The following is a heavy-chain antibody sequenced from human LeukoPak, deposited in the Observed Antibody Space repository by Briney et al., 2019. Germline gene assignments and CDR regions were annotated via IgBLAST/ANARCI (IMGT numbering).Heavy chain of an antibody. V-gene: IGHV3-48*01. CDR1: GFTFSSYS. D-gene: IGHD6-13*01. J-gene: IGHJ4*02. CDR2: ISSSSSTI. CDR3: ARVEMAAAGTSFDY. Sequence: GGSLRLSCAASGFTFSSYSMNWVRQAPGKGLEWVSYISSSSSTIYYADSVKGRFTISRDNAKNSLYLQMNCLRADDTAVYYCARVEMAAAGTSFDYWGQGTLVTVSS.